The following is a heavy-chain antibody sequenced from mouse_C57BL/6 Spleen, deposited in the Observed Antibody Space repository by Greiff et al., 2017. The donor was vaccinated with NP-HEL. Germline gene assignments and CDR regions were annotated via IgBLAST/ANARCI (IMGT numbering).Heavy chain of an antibody. Sequence: ESGPGLVKPSQSLSLTCSVTGYSITSGYYWNWIRQFPGNKLEWMGYISYDGSNNYNPSLKNRISITRDTSKNQFFLKLNSVTTEDTATYYCARAEDYYGSSPWFAYWGQGTLVTVSA. CDR3: ARAEDYYGSSPWFAY. V-gene: IGHV3-6*01. D-gene: IGHD1-1*01. CDR2: ISYDGSN. J-gene: IGHJ3*01. CDR1: GYSITSGYY.